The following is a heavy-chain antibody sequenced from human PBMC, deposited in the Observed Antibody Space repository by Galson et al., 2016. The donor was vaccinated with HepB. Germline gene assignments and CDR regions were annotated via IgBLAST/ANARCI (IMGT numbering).Heavy chain of an antibody. J-gene: IGHJ4*02. CDR3: VRANPYGDNLDY. V-gene: IGHV3-74*01. Sequence: SLRLSCAASGFSFNFYWMHWVRQAPGKGLVWVLRITSDGRSTNYADSVQGRFTISRDNAQTTVYLQMHSLTAEDTAVYYCVRANPYGDNLDYWGQGTLVTVSS. CDR1: GFSFNFYW. CDR2: ITSDGRST. D-gene: IGHD4-17*01.